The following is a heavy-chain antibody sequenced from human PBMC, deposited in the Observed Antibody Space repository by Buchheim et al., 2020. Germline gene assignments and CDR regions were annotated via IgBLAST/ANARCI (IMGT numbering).Heavy chain of an antibody. CDR2: INPSGGST. CDR1: GYTFTSYY. V-gene: IGHV1-46*01. CDR3: ARDLVRDSSGSRRGYFDY. D-gene: IGHD3-22*01. Sequence: QVQLVQSGAEVKKPGASVKVSCKASGYTFTSYYMHWVRQAPGQGLEWMGIINPSGGSTRYAQKFQGRVTMTRDTSTSTVYMELSSLRSEDTAVYYCARDLVRDSSGSRRGYFDYWGQGTL. J-gene: IGHJ4*02.